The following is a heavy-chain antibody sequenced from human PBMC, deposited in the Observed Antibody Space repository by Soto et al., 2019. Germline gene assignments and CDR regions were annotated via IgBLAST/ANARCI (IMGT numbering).Heavy chain of an antibody. J-gene: IGHJ6*02. CDR2: ISYDGSNK. D-gene: IGHD4-4*01. CDR3: AKDGASGTTPPFYGMDV. CDR1: GFTFSSYG. V-gene: IGHV3-30*18. Sequence: PGGSLRLSCAASGFTFSSYGMHWVRQAQSKGLEWVAVISYDGSNKYYADSVKGRFTISRDNSKNTLYLQMNSLRAEDTAVYYCAKDGASGTTPPFYGMDVWGQGTTVTVSS.